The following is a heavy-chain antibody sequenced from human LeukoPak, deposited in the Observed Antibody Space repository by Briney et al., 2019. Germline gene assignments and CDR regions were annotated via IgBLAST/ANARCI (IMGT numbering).Heavy chain of an antibody. J-gene: IGHJ3*02. V-gene: IGHV3-30*02. Sequence: GGSLRLSCAASGFTFSSYGMHWVRQAPGKGLEWVAFIRYDGSNKYYADSVKGRFTISRDNSKNTLYLQMNSLRAEDTAVYYGAKEAPSAFDIWGQGTMVTVSS. CDR2: IRYDGSNK. CDR1: GFTFSSYG. CDR3: AKEAPSAFDI.